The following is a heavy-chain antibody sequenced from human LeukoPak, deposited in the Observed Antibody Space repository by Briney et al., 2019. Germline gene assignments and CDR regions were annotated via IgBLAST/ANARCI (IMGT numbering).Heavy chain of an antibody. CDR2: ISYDGSNK. CDR3: LVFIHVTDY. D-gene: IGHD2-8*02. J-gene: IGHJ4*02. CDR1: GFTFSSYA. Sequence: GGSLRLSCAASGFTFSSYAMHWVRQAPGKGLEWVAVISYDGSNKYYADSVKGRFTISRDNSKNSLYLQMNSLKTDDTAVYYCLVFIHVTDYWGQGTLVTVSS. V-gene: IGHV3-30-3*01.